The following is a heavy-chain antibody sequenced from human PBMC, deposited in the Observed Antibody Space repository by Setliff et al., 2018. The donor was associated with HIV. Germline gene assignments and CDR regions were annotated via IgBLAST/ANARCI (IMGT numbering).Heavy chain of an antibody. CDR1: GPSITNNW. Sequence: GESLKISCTGSGPSITNNWIAWVRQMPGRGPEWMGIIYIADSDIRYSPSFEGHITITADKSRNTAYLQWSSLRASDTAMYYCARHMVDISLLVVQDPGAFDLWGQGTMVTVSS. J-gene: IGHJ3*01. CDR2: IYIADSDI. CDR3: ARHMVDISLLVVQDPGAFDL. D-gene: IGHD2-15*01. V-gene: IGHV5-51*01.